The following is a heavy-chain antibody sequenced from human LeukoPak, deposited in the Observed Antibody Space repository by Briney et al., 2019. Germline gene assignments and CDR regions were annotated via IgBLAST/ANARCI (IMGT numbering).Heavy chain of an antibody. CDR2: ISSSGSTI. J-gene: IGHJ5*02. CDR3: AKAGSWIAKNWFDP. V-gene: IGHV3-11*01. CDR1: GFTFSDYY. D-gene: IGHD3-10*01. Sequence: GGSLRLSCAASGFTFSDYYMSWIRQAPGKGLEWVSYISSSGSTIYYADSVKGRFTISRDNSKDTLYLQMNSLRAEDTAVYYCAKAGSWIAKNWFDPWGQGTLVTVSS.